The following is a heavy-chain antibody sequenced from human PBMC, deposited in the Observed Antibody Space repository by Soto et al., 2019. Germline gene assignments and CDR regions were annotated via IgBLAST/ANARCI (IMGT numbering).Heavy chain of an antibody. V-gene: IGHV3-23*01. CDR1: GFTFSSYA. D-gene: IGHD6-13*01. CDR3: AKEAAARSEQQLVKDDAFDI. J-gene: IGHJ3*02. CDR2: ISGSGGST. Sequence: GGSLRLSCAASGFTFSSYAMSWVRQAPGKGLEWVSAISGSGGSTYYADSVKGRFTISRDNSKNTLYLQMNSLRAEDTAVYYCAKEAAARSEQQLVKDDAFDIWGQGTMVTVSS.